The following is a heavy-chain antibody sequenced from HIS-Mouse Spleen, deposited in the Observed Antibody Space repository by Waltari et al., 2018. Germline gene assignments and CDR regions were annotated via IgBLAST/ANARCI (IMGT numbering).Heavy chain of an antibody. CDR2: IYYSGST. J-gene: IGHJ4*02. CDR3: ARVYSSSWYLDY. V-gene: IGHV4-31*03. D-gene: IGHD6-13*01. CDR1: GGSIISGAYY. Sequence: QVQLQESGPGLVKPSQTLSLTCTVSGGSIISGAYYWSWIRQHPGKGLEWIGYIYYSGSTYYNPSLKSRVTISVDTSKNQFSLKLSSVTAADTAVYYCARVYSSSWYLDYWGQGTLVTVSS.